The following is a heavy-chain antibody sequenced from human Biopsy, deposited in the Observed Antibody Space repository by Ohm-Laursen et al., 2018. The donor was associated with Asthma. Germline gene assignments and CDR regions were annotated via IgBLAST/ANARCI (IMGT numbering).Heavy chain of an antibody. CDR2: ISSSSSYI. CDR3: ARGGYYGDRRHHNGLDV. CDR1: GFTFRTYS. Sequence: SLRLSCSASGFTFRTYSMSWVRQAPGKGLEWVSSISSSSSYIYYADSVKGRFTISRDNAENSLYLQMNSLRTEDTAVYYCARGGYYGDRRHHNGLDVWGQGTAVNVSS. V-gene: IGHV3-21*04. J-gene: IGHJ6*02. D-gene: IGHD4-17*01.